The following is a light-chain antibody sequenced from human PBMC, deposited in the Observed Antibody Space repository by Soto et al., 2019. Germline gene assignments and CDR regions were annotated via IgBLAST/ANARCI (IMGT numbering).Light chain of an antibody. Sequence: DIQMTQSPSTLSASVGDRVTITCRASQSISNWLAWYQQKPGRAPKLLICRASSLESGVPSRFTGSGSGTEFTLTINNLQPDDFATYYCQQYNSYSPYTFGQGTRLEIK. CDR3: QQYNSYSPYT. CDR2: RAS. V-gene: IGKV1-5*03. CDR1: QSISNW. J-gene: IGKJ2*01.